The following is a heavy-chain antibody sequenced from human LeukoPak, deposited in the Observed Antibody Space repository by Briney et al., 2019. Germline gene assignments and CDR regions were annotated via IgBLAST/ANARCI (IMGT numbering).Heavy chain of an antibody. V-gene: IGHV4-59*01. CDR1: GGSISTYY. Sequence: NPSETLSPTCSVAGGSISTYYWNWIRQTPGKGLEWIGHIANGNTDYNPSLKSRVTISVDTSKNQFSLKLTSVSAEDTAVYYCARDKAHSYGRYFDPWGQGALVIVSS. D-gene: IGHD5-18*01. J-gene: IGHJ5*02. CDR2: IANGNT. CDR3: ARDKAHSYGRYFDP.